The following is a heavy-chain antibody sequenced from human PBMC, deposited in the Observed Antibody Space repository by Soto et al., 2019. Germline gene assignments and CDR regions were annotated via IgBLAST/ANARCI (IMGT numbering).Heavy chain of an antibody. CDR2: VNPSGYTS. CDR1: GYTFTNYY. V-gene: IGHV1-46*01. Sequence: QVQMVQSGSEVKKPGASAKISCKASGYTFTNYYIHWVRQAPGQGLEWMGIVNPSGYTSTLAQKFQGRLTMTSDTSTSTVYMELGSLTSEDTAVYYCVRDLHGAFTTMVYWGQGTLVTVSS. D-gene: IGHD5-18*01. J-gene: IGHJ4*02. CDR3: VRDLHGAFTTMVY.